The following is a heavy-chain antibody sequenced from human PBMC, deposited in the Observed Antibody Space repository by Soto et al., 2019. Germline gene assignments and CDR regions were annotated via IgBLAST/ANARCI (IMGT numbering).Heavy chain of an antibody. CDR3: ARGAKLSRSWRFDY. D-gene: IGHD6-13*01. J-gene: IGHJ4*02. CDR2: ISSSSSYI. V-gene: IGHV3-21*01. Sequence: GSLQLSCSASGFTFSSYSMNWVRQAPGKGLEWVSSISSSSSYIYYADSVKGRFTISRDDAKNSLYLQMNSLRAEDTDVYYCARGAKLSRSWRFDYWGQGTLVTVSS. CDR1: GFTFSSYS.